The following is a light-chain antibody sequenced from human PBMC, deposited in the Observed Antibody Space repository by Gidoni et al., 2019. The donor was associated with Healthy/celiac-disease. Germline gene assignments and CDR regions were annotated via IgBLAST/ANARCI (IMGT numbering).Light chain of an antibody. CDR1: QSVSSSY. Sequence: EIVLTQSPGTLSLSPGERATLSCRASQSVSSSYLAWYQQKPGQAPRLRIYGASSRATGIPDRFSGSGSGTDFTLTISRLEPEDFAVYYCQQYGSSPALTFGGXTKVEIK. CDR3: QQYGSSPALT. V-gene: IGKV3-20*01. J-gene: IGKJ4*01. CDR2: GAS.